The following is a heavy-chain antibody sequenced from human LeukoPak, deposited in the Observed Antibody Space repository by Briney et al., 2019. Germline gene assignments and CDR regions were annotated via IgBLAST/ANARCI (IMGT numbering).Heavy chain of an antibody. Sequence: KPSETLSLTCAVYGGSFSGYYWTWIRQPPGKGLEWIGEINHSGSTNYNPSLKSRVTISVETSKSQFSLKLSSVTAADTVIYFCARRGLRFLESVKYSWFDPWGQGTLVTVSS. CDR3: ARRGLRFLESVKYSWFDP. CDR1: GGSFSGYY. D-gene: IGHD3-3*01. V-gene: IGHV4-34*01. J-gene: IGHJ5*02. CDR2: INHSGST.